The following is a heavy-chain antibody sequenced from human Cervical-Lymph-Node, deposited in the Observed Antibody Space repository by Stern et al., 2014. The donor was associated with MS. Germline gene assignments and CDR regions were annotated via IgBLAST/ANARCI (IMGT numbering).Heavy chain of an antibody. CDR2: ISSSGGT. Sequence: QVQLQESGPGLVKPSETLSLTCTVSGGSTSSYYWSWIRQPPGKGLEWIGYISSSGGTKYNPPLTSRVTISVATSKNQFALTLGSVTAADAAVYYCARGYTTSSGRPDYWGQGTLVTVST. J-gene: IGHJ4*02. V-gene: IGHV4-59*08. CDR3: ARGYTTSSGRPDY. CDR1: GGSTSSYY. D-gene: IGHD6-6*01.